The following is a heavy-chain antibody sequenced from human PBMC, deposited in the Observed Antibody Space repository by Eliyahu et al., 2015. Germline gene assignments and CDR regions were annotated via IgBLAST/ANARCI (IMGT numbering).Heavy chain of an antibody. CDR2: ISYDGSNK. CDR3: ANGRGGVHYYYYGMDV. V-gene: IGHV3-30*18. J-gene: IGHJ6*02. Sequence: QVQLVESGGGVVQPGRSLRLXCAASGFTFXXYGMHWVPPAPGKGLEWVAVISYDGSNKYYADXVKGRFTISRDNSKNTLYLQMNSLRAEDTAVYYCANGRGGVHYYYYGMDVWGQGTTVTVSS. D-gene: IGHD3-10*01. CDR1: GFTFXXYG.